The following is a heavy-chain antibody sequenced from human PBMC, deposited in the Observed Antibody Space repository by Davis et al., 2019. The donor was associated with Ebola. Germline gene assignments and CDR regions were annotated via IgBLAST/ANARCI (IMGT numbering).Heavy chain of an antibody. Sequence: SETLSLTCTVSGGSISSYYWSWIRQPPGKGLEWIGYIYYSGSTNYNPSLKSRVTISVDTSKNQFSLKLSSVTAADTAVYYCASLLTYYYDSSGYYSLYYFDYWGQGTLVTVSS. D-gene: IGHD3-22*01. CDR3: ASLLTYYYDSSGYYSLYYFDY. CDR1: GGSISSYY. J-gene: IGHJ4*02. CDR2: IYYSGST. V-gene: IGHV4-59*08.